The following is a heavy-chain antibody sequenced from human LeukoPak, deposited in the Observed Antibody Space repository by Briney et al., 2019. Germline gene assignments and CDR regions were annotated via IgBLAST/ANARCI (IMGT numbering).Heavy chain of an antibody. CDR2: ISVRSNYI. V-gene: IGHV3-21*04. CDR3: ARVLTAGYSSS. J-gene: IGHJ4*02. Sequence: GGSLRLSCVASGYTFSSFSINWVRQAPGKGLEWVSSISVRSNYIYYADSVRGRCISRDNAKNPLYLQMNSLRAEDTAVYYCARVLTAGYSSSWGQGTLVTVSS. D-gene: IGHD6-13*01. CDR1: GYTFSSFS.